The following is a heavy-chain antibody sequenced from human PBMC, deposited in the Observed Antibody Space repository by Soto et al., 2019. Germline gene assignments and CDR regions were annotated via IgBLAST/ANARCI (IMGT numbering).Heavy chain of an antibody. CDR1: GFTFSSYA. CDR3: ARGAQSGWQPQYYDFWSGYYWYYYYYMDV. D-gene: IGHD3-3*01. J-gene: IGHJ6*03. V-gene: IGHV3-64*01. Sequence: GGSLRLSCAASGFTFSSYAMHWVRQAPGKGLEYVSAISSNGGSTYYANSVKGRFTISRDNSKNMLYLQMGSLRAEDMAVYYCARGAQSGWQPQYYDFWSGYYWYYYYYMDVWGKGTTVTVSS. CDR2: ISSNGGST.